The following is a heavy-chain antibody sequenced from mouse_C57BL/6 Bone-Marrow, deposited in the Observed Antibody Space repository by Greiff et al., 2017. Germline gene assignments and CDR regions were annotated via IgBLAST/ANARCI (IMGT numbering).Heavy chain of an antibody. CDR3: ITTVVATGDY. CDR2: IDPENGDT. V-gene: IGHV14-4*01. CDR1: GFNIKDDY. J-gene: IGHJ2*01. D-gene: IGHD1-1*01. Sequence: VQLKQSGAELVRPGASVKLSCTASGFNIKDDYMHWVKQRPEQGLEWIGWIDPENGDTEYASKFQGKATITADTSSNTAYLQLSSLTSEDTAVYYCITTVVATGDYWGQGTTLTVSS.